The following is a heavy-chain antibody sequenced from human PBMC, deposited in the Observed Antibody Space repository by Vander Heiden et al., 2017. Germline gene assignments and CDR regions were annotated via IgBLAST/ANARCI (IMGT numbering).Heavy chain of an antibody. CDR1: GGSFSGYY. CDR3: AREGTDYVYAFDI. CDR2: INHSGST. Sequence: QVQLQQWGAGLLKPSETLSLTCAVHGGSFSGYYWTWIRQPPGKGLEWIGEINHSGSTNCNPSLKSRVTISLDTSKNQFSLKLSSVTAADTAVYYCAREGTDYVYAFDIWGQGTMVTVSS. J-gene: IGHJ3*02. V-gene: IGHV4-34*01. D-gene: IGHD3-16*01.